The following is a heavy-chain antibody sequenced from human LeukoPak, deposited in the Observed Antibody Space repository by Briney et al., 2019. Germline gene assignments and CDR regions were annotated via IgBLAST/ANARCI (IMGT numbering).Heavy chain of an antibody. Sequence: ASVKVSCKASGYTFTDYYMHWVRQAPGQGLEWMGRINPKSGGTNYAQKFQGRVTMTRDTSISTAYMELNSLRSDDTAVYYCARLGGSGSHPYWGQGTLVTVSS. J-gene: IGHJ4*02. V-gene: IGHV1-2*06. D-gene: IGHD3-10*01. CDR1: GYTFTDYY. CDR3: ARLGGSGSHPY. CDR2: INPKSGGT.